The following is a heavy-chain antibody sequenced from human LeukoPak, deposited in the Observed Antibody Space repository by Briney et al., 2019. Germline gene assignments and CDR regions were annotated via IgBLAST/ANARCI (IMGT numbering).Heavy chain of an antibody. V-gene: IGHV1-69*10. Sequence: SVKVSCKASGYTFTGYYMHWVRQAPGQGLEWMGWIIPILGIANYAQKFQGRVTITADKSTSTAYMELSSLRSEDTAVYYCARWGATTGYYYYYMDVWGKGTTVTVSS. J-gene: IGHJ6*03. CDR2: IIPILGIA. CDR1: GYTFTGYY. CDR3: ARWGATTGYYYYYMDV. D-gene: IGHD1-26*01.